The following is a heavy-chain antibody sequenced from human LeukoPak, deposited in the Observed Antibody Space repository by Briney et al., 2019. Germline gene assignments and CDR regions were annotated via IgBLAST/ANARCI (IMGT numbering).Heavy chain of an antibody. CDR2: IYYSGST. CDR1: GGSISSYY. V-gene: IGHV4-59*01. J-gene: IGHJ4*02. Sequence: SETLSLTCTVSGGSISSYYWSWIRQPPGKGLEWIGYIYYSGSTNYNPSLKSRVTISVDTSKNQFSLKLSSVTAADTAVYYCAREGFGGSYDYWGQGTLVTVSS. D-gene: IGHD1-26*01. CDR3: AREGFGGSYDY.